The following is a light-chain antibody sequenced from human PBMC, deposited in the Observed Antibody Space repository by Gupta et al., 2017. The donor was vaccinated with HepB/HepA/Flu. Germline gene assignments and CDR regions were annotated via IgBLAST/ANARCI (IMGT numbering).Light chain of an antibody. V-gene: IGKV3-20*01. J-gene: IGKJ1*01. CDR3: QQYGSSLGT. CDR1: QSVSSSY. Sequence: EIVLTQSPGTLPLSPGERATLSCRASQSVSSSYLAWYQQKPGQAPRLLIYGASSRATGIPDRFSGSGSGTDFTLTISRLEPEDFAVYYCQQYGSSLGTVGQGTKVEIK. CDR2: GAS.